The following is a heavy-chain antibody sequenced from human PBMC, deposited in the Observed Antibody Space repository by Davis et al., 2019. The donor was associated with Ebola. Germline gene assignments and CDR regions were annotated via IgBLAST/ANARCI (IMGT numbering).Heavy chain of an antibody. D-gene: IGHD6-6*01. CDR2: ISWNSGSI. J-gene: IGHJ4*02. CDR3: ARMAQYSSSSEYDY. Sequence: GGSLRLSCAASGFTFDDYAMHWVRQAPGKGLEWVSGISWNSGSIGYADSVKGRFTISRDNAKNSLYLQMNSLRAEDTAMYYCARMAQYSSSSEYDYWGQGTLVTVSS. CDR1: GFTFDDYA. V-gene: IGHV3-9*01.